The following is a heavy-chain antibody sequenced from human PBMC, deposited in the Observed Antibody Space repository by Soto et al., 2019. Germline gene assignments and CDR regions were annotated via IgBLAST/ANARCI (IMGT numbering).Heavy chain of an antibody. CDR1: GFTFSDYY. CDR2: SSSRGGTI. Sequence: GGSLRLSCAASGFTFSDYYMSWIRQAPGKGLEWVSYSSSRGGTIYYADSVKARFTISRDNAKNSLYLQMNSLRVEDTAVYYCARGYCSSAACSAIYWGQGTLVNVSS. CDR3: ARGYCSSAACSAIY. J-gene: IGHJ4*02. D-gene: IGHD2-8*01. V-gene: IGHV3-11*01.